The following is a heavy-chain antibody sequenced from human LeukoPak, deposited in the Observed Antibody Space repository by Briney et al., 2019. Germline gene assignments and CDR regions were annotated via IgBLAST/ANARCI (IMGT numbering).Heavy chain of an antibody. V-gene: IGHV3-23*01. CDR3: AKPLGDRRYCSSTSCYTGLDY. CDR2: ISGSGGST. J-gene: IGHJ4*02. CDR1: GFTFSSYA. Sequence: GGSLRLSCAASGFTFSSYAMSWVRQAPGKGLEWVSAISGSGGSTYYADSVKGRFTISRDNSKNTLYLRMNSLRAEDTAVYYCAKPLGDRRYCSSTSCYTGLDYWGQGTLVTVSS. D-gene: IGHD2-2*02.